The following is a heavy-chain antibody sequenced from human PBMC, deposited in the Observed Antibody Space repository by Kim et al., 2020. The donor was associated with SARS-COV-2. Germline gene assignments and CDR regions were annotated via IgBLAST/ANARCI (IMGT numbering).Heavy chain of an antibody. CDR2: IIPIFGTA. D-gene: IGHD6-19*01. J-gene: IGHJ3*02. CDR3: ARFDSEGWGWGAFDI. V-gene: IGHV1-69*13. Sequence: SVKVSCKASGGTFSSYAISWVRQAPGQGLEWMGGIIPIFGTANYAQKFQGRVTITADESTSTAYMELSSLRSEDTAVYYCARFDSEGWGWGAFDIWGQGTMVTVSS. CDR1: GGTFSSYA.